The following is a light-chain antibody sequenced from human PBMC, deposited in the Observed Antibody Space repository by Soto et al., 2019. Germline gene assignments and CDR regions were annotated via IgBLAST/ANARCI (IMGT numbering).Light chain of an antibody. CDR3: QQSYSTPVT. J-gene: IGKJ1*01. CDR1: QSISSY. Sequence: DIQMTQSPSSLSASVGDRVTITCRASQSISSYLNWYQQKPGKAPKLLIYAESSLQSGGPSRFSGSGYGTDVNLIISSLQPEDFATYYCQQSYSTPVTFGQGTKVDIK. V-gene: IGKV1-39*01. CDR2: AES.